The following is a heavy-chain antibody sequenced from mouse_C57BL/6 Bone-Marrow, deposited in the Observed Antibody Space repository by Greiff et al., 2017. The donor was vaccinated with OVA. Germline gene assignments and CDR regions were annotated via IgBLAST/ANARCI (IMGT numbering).Heavy chain of an antibody. D-gene: IGHD2-5*01. CDR3: ARRDSNYLYYFDY. CDR1: GYTFTSYW. Sequence: QVQLQQPGAELVKPGASVQMSCKASGYTFTSYWITWVKQRPGQGLEWIGDIYPGRGSTNYNEKFKSKATLTVDTSSSTAYMQLSSLTSEDSAVYYCARRDSNYLYYFDYWGQGTTLTVSS. V-gene: IGHV1-55*01. J-gene: IGHJ2*01. CDR2: IYPGRGST.